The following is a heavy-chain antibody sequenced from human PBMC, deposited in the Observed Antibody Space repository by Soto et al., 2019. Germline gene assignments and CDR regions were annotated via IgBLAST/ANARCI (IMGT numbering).Heavy chain of an antibody. V-gene: IGHV4-4*09. Sequence: SETLSLTCTVSGGSISHFYWSWIRQSPGKGLEWLGYIYDSGSTSYNPSLKSRVTISVDTSKNQFSLKLSSVTAADTAVYYCARRWGRTFDYWGQGTLVTVSS. CDR2: IYDSGST. D-gene: IGHD7-27*01. CDR1: GGSISHFY. J-gene: IGHJ4*02. CDR3: ARRWGRTFDY.